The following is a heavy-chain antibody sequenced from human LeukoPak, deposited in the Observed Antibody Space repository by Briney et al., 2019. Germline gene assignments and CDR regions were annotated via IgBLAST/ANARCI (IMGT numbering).Heavy chain of an antibody. CDR2: IYSGGSA. J-gene: IGHJ6*03. D-gene: IGHD4-11*01. V-gene: IGHV3-53*01. Sequence: GGSLSLSCAASGFTVSSNYMSWVRQAPGKGLEWVSVIYSGGSAYYADSVKGRFTISRDNSKNTLYLQMNSLRAEDTAVYYCARAPTVTGSYYYYYMDVWGKGTTVTVSS. CDR1: GFTVSSNY. CDR3: ARAPTVTGSYYYYYMDV.